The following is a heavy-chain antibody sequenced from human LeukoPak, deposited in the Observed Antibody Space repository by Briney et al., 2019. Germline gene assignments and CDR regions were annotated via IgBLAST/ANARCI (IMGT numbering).Heavy chain of an antibody. CDR2: ISGSGGST. Sequence: GGSLRLSCAASGFTFSSYAMSWVRQAPGKGLEWVSAISGSGGSTYYADSVKGRFTISRDNSKNTLYLQMNSLRAEDTAVYYCARGRAESDCFDYWGQGTLVTVSS. CDR1: GFTFSSYA. CDR3: ARGRAESDCFDY. D-gene: IGHD3-3*01. J-gene: IGHJ4*02. V-gene: IGHV3-23*01.